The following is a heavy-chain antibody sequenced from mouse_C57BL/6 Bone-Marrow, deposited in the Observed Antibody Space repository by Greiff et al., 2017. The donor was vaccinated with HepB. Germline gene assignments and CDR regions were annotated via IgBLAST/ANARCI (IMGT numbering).Heavy chain of an antibody. V-gene: IGHV5-15*01. CDR2: ISNLAYSI. CDR1: GFTFSDYG. CDR3: ASPDGYYSAWFAY. D-gene: IGHD2-3*01. J-gene: IGHJ3*01. Sequence: DVKLVESGGGLVQPGGSLKLSCAASGFTFSDYGMAWVRQAPRKGPEWVAFISNLAYSIYYADTVTGRFTISRENAKNTLYLEMSSLRSEDTAMYYCASPDGYYSAWFAYWGQGTLVTVSA.